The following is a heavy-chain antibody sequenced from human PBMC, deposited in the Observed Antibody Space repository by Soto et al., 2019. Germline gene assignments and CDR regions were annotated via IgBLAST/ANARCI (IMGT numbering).Heavy chain of an antibody. CDR3: AKDMRSNSSSWYPWFDP. V-gene: IGHV3-9*01. D-gene: IGHD6-13*01. J-gene: IGHJ5*02. CDR2: ISWHSGSI. Sequence: SLRLSCAASGFTFDDYAMHWVRQAPGKGLEWVSGISWHSGSIGYADSVKGQFTISRANAKNSLYLQMNSLRAEDTALYYCAKDMRSNSSSWYPWFDPWAQRTLVTVSS. CDR1: GFTFDDYA.